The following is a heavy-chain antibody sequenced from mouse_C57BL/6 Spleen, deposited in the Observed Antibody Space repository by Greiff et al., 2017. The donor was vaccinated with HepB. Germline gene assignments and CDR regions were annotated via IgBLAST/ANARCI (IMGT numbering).Heavy chain of an antibody. V-gene: IGHV1-81*01. CDR1: GYTFTSYG. CDR2: IYPRSGNT. CDR3: ARGDDYDGHFDY. D-gene: IGHD2-4*01. Sequence: QVHVKQSGAELARPGASVKLSCKASGYTFTSYGISWVKQRTGQGLEWIGEIYPRSGNTYYNEKFKGKATLTADKSSSTAYMELRSLTSEDSAVYFCARGDDYDGHFDYWGQGTTLTVSS. J-gene: IGHJ2*01.